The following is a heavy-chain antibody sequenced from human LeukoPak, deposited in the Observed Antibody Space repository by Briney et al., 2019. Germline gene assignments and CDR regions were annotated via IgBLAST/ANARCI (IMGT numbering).Heavy chain of an antibody. Sequence: SETLSLTCTVSGGSISSYYWSWIRQPPGKGLEWIGYIYYSGSTNYNPSLKSRVTISVDTSKNQFSLKLSSVTAADTAVYYCARASSGAMDVWGQGTTVTVSS. D-gene: IGHD3-22*01. J-gene: IGHJ6*02. CDR1: GGSISSYY. CDR3: ARASSGAMDV. CDR2: IYYSGST. V-gene: IGHV4-59*01.